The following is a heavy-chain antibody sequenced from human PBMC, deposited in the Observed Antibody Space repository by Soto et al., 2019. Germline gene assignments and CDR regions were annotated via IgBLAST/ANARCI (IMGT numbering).Heavy chain of an antibody. J-gene: IGHJ4*02. Sequence: QVPLVQSVTELRKPGASVKLSCKASGYIFTKYYIAWVRQAPGHGLEGMGMINGYNGKANYGQDFRGRVIMTTDTSTNTAYMDLRSLTSDDTGVYYCVRWDGFFGAGGVDWGQGTLVTVSS. V-gene: IGHV1-18*01. D-gene: IGHD3-16*01. CDR3: VRWDGFFGAGGVD. CDR2: INGYNGKA. CDR1: GYIFTKYY.